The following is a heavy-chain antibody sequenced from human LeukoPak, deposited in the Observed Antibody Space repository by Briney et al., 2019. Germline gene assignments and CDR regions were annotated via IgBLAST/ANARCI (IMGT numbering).Heavy chain of an antibody. V-gene: IGHV4-31*03. J-gene: IGHJ6*03. CDR1: GGSISSGGYF. D-gene: IGHD3-22*01. CDR3: ARATHYSASTGGPYMDV. CDR2: IYHAGST. Sequence: SQTLSLTCTVSGGSISSGGYFWSWIRQHPGKGLEWIAHIYHAGSTHDNPSLRGRVAISLDTSANQFSLRLRSLTAADPAVYFCARATHYSASTGGPYMDVWGQGTTVTVSS.